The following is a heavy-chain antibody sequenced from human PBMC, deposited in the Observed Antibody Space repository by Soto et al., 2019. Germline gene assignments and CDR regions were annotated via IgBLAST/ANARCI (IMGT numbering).Heavy chain of an antibody. CDR1: GYSFTSYW. Sequence: GESLKISCKGSGYSFTSYWIGWVRQMPGKGLEWMGIIYPGDSDTRYSPSFQGQVTISADKSISTAYLQWSSLKASDTAMYYCARHGSEDIAAAGDAFDIWGQGTMVTVSS. D-gene: IGHD6-13*01. J-gene: IGHJ3*02. CDR3: ARHGSEDIAAAGDAFDI. V-gene: IGHV5-51*01. CDR2: IYPGDSDT.